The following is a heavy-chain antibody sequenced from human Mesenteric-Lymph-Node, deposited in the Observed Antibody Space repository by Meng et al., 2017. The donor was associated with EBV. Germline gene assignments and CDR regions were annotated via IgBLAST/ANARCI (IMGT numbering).Heavy chain of an antibody. J-gene: IGHJ4*02. Sequence: QQVSGGGLVKQSGTLVLTCGRSAESNCRSKWVHWVRQSPGKGLEWIGQIYPKGGNTYSASFESRVTTLADNTTIKFSLIVKSVTAADTAMYYCSRGVLFRAVIDLHYFDYWGQGTLVTVSS. CDR2: IYPKGGN. D-gene: IGHD2-21*01. CDR3: SRGVLFRAVIDLHYFDY. CDR1: AESNCRSKW. V-gene: IGHV4-4*02.